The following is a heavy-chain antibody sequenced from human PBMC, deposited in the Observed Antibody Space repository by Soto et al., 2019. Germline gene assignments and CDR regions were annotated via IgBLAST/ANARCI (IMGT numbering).Heavy chain of an antibody. J-gene: IGHJ4*02. CDR2: IVVGSGNT. D-gene: IGHD3-10*01. Sequence: GASVKVSCRASGFTFTSSAVQGVRQARGQRLEWIGWIVVGSGNTNYAQKFQERVTITRDMSTSTDYMELSSLISEDTAVYYCAAERYSMVRGVSPDYWGQGTRVTVSS. V-gene: IGHV1-58*01. CDR1: GFTFTSSA. CDR3: AAERYSMVRGVSPDY.